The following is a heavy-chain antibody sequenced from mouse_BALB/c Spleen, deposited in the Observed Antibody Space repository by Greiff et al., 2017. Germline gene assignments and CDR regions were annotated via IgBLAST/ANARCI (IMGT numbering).Heavy chain of an antibody. CDR3: VRLYDGCYYAMDY. CDR2: IRSKSNNYAT. CDR1: GFTFNTYA. V-gene: IGHV10-1*02. Sequence: EVKLVESGGGLVQPKGSLKLSCAASGFTFNTYAMNWVRQAPGKGLEWVARIRSKSNNYATYYADSVKDRFTISRDDSQSMLYLQMNNWRTEDAAIDFCVRLYDGCYYAMDYWGQGTSVTVSS. J-gene: IGHJ4*01. D-gene: IGHD2-3*01.